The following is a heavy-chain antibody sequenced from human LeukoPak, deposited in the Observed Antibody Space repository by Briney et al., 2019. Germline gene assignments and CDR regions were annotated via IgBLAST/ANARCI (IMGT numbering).Heavy chain of an antibody. CDR1: GFTFSSYV. D-gene: IGHD6-19*01. J-gene: IGHJ4*02. CDR3: ASSQEAGSY. Sequence: GGSLRLSCAASGFTFSSYVMNWLRQAPGEGLEWVSSISSSSSYIYYADSVKGRFTISRDNAKNSLYLQMNSLRAEDTAVYYCASSQEAGSYWGQGTLVTVSS. V-gene: IGHV3-21*01. CDR2: ISSSSSYI.